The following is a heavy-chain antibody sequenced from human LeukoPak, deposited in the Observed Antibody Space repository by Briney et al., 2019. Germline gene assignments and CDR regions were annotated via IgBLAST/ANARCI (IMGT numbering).Heavy chain of an antibody. CDR2: IYPGDSDT. D-gene: IGHD2-2*01. J-gene: IGHJ6*02. CDR1: GYTFTTYW. CDR3: ARTTYDRSSTSCYFSSSWYRDYYGMDV. V-gene: IGHV5-51*01. Sequence: GESLKISCKGSGYTFTTYWIGWVRQMPGKGLEWMGIIYPGDSDTRYSPSFQGQVTISADKSITTAYLQWSSLKASDTAMYYCARTTYDRSSTSCYFSSSWYRDYYGMDVWGQGTTVTVSS.